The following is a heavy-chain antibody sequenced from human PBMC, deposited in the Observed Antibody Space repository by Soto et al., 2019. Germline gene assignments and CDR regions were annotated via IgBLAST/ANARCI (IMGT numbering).Heavy chain of an antibody. D-gene: IGHD6-19*01. J-gene: IGHJ4*02. V-gene: IGHV3-30*03. Sequence: GGSLRLFCPAPGLASTIYAINWVRRVPGKGLEWVAHISNDGSKKFYGDSVKGRFTISRDNSENTVYLQMTSLRPDDTAVFYCARDVAMPTGLGLGYWGQGTLVTVSS. CDR2: ISNDGSKK. CDR1: GLASTIYA. CDR3: ARDVAMPTGLGLGY.